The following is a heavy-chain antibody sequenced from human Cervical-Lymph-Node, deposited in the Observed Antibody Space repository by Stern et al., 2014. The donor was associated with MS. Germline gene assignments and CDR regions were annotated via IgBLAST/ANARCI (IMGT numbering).Heavy chain of an antibody. CDR3: ATSAGFYSAMDV. CDR2: IIPIFGTA. Sequence: VQLVQSGAVVKKPGSSVKVSCRTSGGTFSNSAFSWIRQAPGQGLEWMGAIIPIFGTATYAQRFQGRVTISAHESTNTAYMELSSLRSEDTAVYYCATSAGFYSAMDVWGPGTTVAVSS. D-gene: IGHD2-21*01. V-gene: IGHV1-69*01. CDR1: GGTFSNSA. J-gene: IGHJ6*02.